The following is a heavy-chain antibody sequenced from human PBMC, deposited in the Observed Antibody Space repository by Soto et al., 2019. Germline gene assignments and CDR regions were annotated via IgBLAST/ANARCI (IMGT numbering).Heavy chain of an antibody. CDR1: GFTFSSYD. CDR3: ARASWTSDSSSWTPYYYYYGMDV. V-gene: IGHV3-13*01. CDR2: IGTAGDT. Sequence: EVQLVESGGGLVQPGGSLRLSCAASGFTFSSYDMHWVRQATGKGLEWVSAIGTAGDTCYPGSVKGRFTISRENAKNSLYLQMNSLRADDTAVYYCARASWTSDSSSWTPYYYYYGMDVWGQGTTVTVSS. J-gene: IGHJ6*02. D-gene: IGHD6-13*01.